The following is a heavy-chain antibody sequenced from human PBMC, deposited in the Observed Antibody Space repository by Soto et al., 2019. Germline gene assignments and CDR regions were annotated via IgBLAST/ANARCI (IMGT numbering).Heavy chain of an antibody. CDR3: ATSRYDFVDC. CDR1: GSSISSSSHS. V-gene: IGHV4-39*01. CDR2: IYYSGST. D-gene: IGHD3-3*01. Sequence: PPETLSLTSTASGSSISSSSHSWVWLRQPPEKGPEWIGSIYYSGSTYYNTSLKSRVTISEDTSKNQLSQKLTSVTAADTAVYYSATSRYDFVDCWGQGTL. J-gene: IGHJ4*02.